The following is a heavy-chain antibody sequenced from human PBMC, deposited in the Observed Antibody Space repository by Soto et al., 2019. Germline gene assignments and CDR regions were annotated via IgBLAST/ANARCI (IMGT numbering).Heavy chain of an antibody. V-gene: IGHV1-18*01. Sequence: QVQLVQSGAEVKKPGASVKVSCKASGYTFSSFSISWVRQAPGQGLEWLGWITSYNSQTRYAQKLQGRATLTTDTSTNIAYMELRSLKFDDTAVYYCARGSDRFNWNDPWDYWGQGTLVTVSS. J-gene: IGHJ4*02. D-gene: IGHD1-20*01. CDR1: GYTFSSFS. CDR3: ARGSDRFNWNDPWDY. CDR2: ITSYNSQT.